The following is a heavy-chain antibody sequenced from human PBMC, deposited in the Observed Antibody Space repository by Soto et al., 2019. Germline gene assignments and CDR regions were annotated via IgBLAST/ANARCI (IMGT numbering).Heavy chain of an antibody. V-gene: IGHV4-30-2*01. CDR3: ARESYYGSGATVVAY. CDR2: IYHSGST. D-gene: IGHD3-10*01. CDR1: GGSISSGGYS. J-gene: IGHJ4*02. Sequence: SETLSLTCAVSGGSISSGGYSWSWIRQPPGKGLEWIGYIYHSGSTYYNPSLKSRVTISVDRSKNQFSLKLSSVTAADTAVYYCARESYYGSGATVVAYWGQGTLVTVSS.